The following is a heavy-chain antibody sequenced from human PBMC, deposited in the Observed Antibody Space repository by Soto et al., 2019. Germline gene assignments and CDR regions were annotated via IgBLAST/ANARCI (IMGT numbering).Heavy chain of an antibody. D-gene: IGHD3-10*01. V-gene: IGHV3-23*01. J-gene: IGHJ4*02. CDR1: GFTFSSYA. Sequence: EVQLLESGGGLVQPGGSLRLSCAASGFTFSSYAMSWVRQAPGKGLEWVSTIRGSGGATNYADSVKGRFTISRDNSKNTLYLQMNSLRAEDTAVYYCAKTGLLWFGERNGIGYYFDYWGQGTLVTVSS. CDR3: AKTGLLWFGERNGIGYYFDY. CDR2: IRGSGGAT.